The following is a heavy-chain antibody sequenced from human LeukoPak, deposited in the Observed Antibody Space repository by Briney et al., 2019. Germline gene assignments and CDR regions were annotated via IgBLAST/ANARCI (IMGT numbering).Heavy chain of an antibody. J-gene: IGHJ1*01. CDR2: IHTSGST. V-gene: IGHV4-61*02. D-gene: IGHD3-22*01. CDR3: ARVVQSTDSSGFYLPEYFQH. Sequence: PSETLSLTCTVSGGSISSGSLYWSWIRQPAGKGLEWIGRIHTSGSTNYSPSLKSRVTISVDTSKNQFSLKLRSVTAADTAVYYCARVVQSTDSSGFYLPEYFQHWGQGTLVTVSS. CDR1: GGSISSGSLY.